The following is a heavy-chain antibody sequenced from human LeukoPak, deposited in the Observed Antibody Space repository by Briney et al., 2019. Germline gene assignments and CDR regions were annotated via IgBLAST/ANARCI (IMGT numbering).Heavy chain of an antibody. CDR2: INPNSGGT. Sequence: GASVKVSCKASGYTFTGYYMHWVRQAPGQGLELMGWINPNSGGTNYAQKFQGRVTMTRDTSISTAYMELSRLRSDDTAFFFWARAAYDISNWFDPWGQGTLVTVSS. V-gene: IGHV1-2*02. CDR1: GYTFTGYY. CDR3: ARAAYDISNWFDP. D-gene: IGHD3-9*01. J-gene: IGHJ5*02.